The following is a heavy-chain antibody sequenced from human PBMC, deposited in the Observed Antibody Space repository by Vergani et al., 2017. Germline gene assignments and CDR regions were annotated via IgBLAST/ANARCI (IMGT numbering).Heavy chain of an antibody. CDR3: ARDRAQEWLAINEAFDI. Sequence: QLQLQESGPGLVKPSETLSLTCTVSGGSISSSSYYWGWIRQPPGKGLEWIGSIYYSGSTYYNPSLKSRVTISVDTSKNQFSLKLSSVTAADTAVYYYARDRAQEWLAINEAFDIWGQGTMVTVSS. V-gene: IGHV4-39*07. D-gene: IGHD3-3*01. CDR2: IYYSGST. J-gene: IGHJ3*02. CDR1: GGSISSSSYY.